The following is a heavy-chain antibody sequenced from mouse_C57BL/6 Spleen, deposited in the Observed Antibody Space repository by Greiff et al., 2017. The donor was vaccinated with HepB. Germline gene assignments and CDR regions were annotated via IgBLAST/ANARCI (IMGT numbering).Heavy chain of an antibody. V-gene: IGHV1-55*01. J-gene: IGHJ3*01. CDR3: ATSIYYDYDGFAY. CDR2: IYPGSGST. D-gene: IGHD2-4*01. Sequence: VQLQQSGAELVKPGASVKMSCKASGYTFTSYWITWVKQRPGQGLEWIGDIYPGSGSTNYNEKFKSKATLTVDTSSSTAYMQLSSLTSEDSAVYYCATSIYYDYDGFAYWGHRTLVTVSA. CDR1: GYTFTSYW.